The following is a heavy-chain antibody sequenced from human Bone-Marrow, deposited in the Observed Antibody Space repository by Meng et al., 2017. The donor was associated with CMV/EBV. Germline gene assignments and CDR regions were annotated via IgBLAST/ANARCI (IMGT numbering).Heavy chain of an antibody. D-gene: IGHD6-19*01. J-gene: IGHJ4*02. CDR1: GFTFSNAW. CDR3: TTFSLSSGWYYFDC. Sequence: GESLKISCAASGFTFSNAWMSWVRQAPGKGLEWVGRIKSKTGGGTIDYAAPVIGRFTISRDDSKNTLYLQMNSLKTEDTAVYYCTTFSLSSGWYYFDCWGQGTLVTVSS. V-gene: IGHV3-15*01. CDR2: IKSKTGGGTI.